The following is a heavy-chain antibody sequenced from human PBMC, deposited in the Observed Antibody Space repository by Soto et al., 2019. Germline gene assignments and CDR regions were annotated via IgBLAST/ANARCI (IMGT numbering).Heavy chain of an antibody. D-gene: IGHD5-12*01. CDR3: TAGGGLPRYY. CDR1: GGSISSDGYS. V-gene: IGHV4-30-2*01. J-gene: IGHJ4*02. CDR2: IYHSGRT. Sequence: QLQLQESGSGLVKPSQTLSLTCTVSGGSISSDGYSWSWIRQPPGKGLEWLGYIYHSGRTYYNPSLKRRVTLSVARSKNQSSMKLSSVTAAETALYYCTAGGGLPRYYWGQGTLVTVSS.